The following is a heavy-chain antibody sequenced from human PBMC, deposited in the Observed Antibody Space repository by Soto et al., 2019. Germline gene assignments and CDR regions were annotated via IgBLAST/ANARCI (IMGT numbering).Heavy chain of an antibody. Sequence: SETLSLTCAVYGGSFSGYYWSWIRQPPGKGLEWIGEINHSGSTNYNPSLKSRVTIPVDTSKNQFSLKLSSVTAADTAVYYCERGKGFWSGYRYLDVWGQGTTVTVYS. CDR1: GGSFSGYY. V-gene: IGHV4-34*01. J-gene: IGHJ6*02. CDR3: ERGKGFWSGYRYLDV. CDR2: INHSGST. D-gene: IGHD3-3*01.